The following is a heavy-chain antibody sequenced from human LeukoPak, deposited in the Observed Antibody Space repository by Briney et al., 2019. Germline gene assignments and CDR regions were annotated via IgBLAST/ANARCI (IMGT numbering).Heavy chain of an antibody. V-gene: IGHV1-2*06. CDR2: INANSGVT. Sequence: ASVKVSRKASGYTFSGYFIHWVRQGAGQGLEWMGRINANSGVTEYAQNFQGRVAMSRDTSINTASMELSWLTSDDTAVYYCARDLSSTPNWEFDYWGQGTLVTVSS. J-gene: IGHJ4*02. CDR3: ARDLSSTPNWEFDY. D-gene: IGHD7-27*01. CDR1: GYTFSGYF.